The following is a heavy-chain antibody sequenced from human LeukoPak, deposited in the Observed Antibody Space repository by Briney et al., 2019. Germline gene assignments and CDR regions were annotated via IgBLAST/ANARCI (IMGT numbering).Heavy chain of an antibody. V-gene: IGHV3-23*01. D-gene: IGHD1-26*01. CDR2: IRPSGDNT. Sequence: GGSLRLSCAASGFTFSSYDMTWVRQAPGRGLEWVSSIRPSGDNTYYGDSVKGRFTISRDNAKNSLYLQMNSLRVEDTALYYCARDAVGATGFWYFDLWGRGSLVTVSS. J-gene: IGHJ2*01. CDR3: ARDAVGATGFWYFDL. CDR1: GFTFSSYD.